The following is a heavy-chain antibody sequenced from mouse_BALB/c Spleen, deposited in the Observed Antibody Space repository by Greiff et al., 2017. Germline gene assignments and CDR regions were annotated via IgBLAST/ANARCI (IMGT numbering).Heavy chain of an antibody. CDR3: ASHEAWFAY. J-gene: IGHJ3*01. CDR1: GFAFSSYD. CDR2: ISSGGGST. Sequence: EVQGVESGGGLVKPGGSLKLSCAASGFAFSSYDMSWVRQTPEKRLEWVAYISSGGGSTYYPDTVKGRFTISRDNAKNTLYLQMSSLKSEDTAMYYCASHEAWFAYWGQGTLVTVSA. V-gene: IGHV5-12-1*01.